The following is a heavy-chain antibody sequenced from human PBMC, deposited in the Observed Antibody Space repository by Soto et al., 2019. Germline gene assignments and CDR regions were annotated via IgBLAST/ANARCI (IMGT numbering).Heavy chain of an antibody. Sequence: SETLSLTCTVSGGSISGYYWSWIRQPPGKGLQWIGYTSYRGSTSYNPSLKSRVTISVETSNNYFSLKLTSVTAADTAVYYCAREREGGDFWSGYPRWFDPWGQGTLVTVSS. CDR3: AREREGGDFWSGYPRWFDP. V-gene: IGHV4-59*01. CDR2: TSYRGST. CDR1: GGSISGYY. D-gene: IGHD3-3*01. J-gene: IGHJ5*02.